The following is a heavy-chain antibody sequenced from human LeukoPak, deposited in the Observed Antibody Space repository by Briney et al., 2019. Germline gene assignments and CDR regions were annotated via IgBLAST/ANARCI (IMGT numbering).Heavy chain of an antibody. J-gene: IGHJ3*01. CDR3: ARHKSVSYDAFDL. Sequence: SETLSLTCTVSGDSISDYYWSWVRQPPGKGLEWIAYIYYTENTDYNPSLESRVTMSVGTSKSQFSLELTSVTAADTAVYYCARHKSVSYDAFDLWGRGTMVTVSS. CDR1: GDSISDYY. D-gene: IGHD3-10*01. V-gene: IGHV4-59*08. CDR2: IYYTENT.